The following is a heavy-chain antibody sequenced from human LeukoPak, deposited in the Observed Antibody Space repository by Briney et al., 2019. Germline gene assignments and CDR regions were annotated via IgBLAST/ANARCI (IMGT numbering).Heavy chain of an antibody. D-gene: IGHD3-3*01. CDR1: GYTFSNYD. Sequence: GASVKVSCKASGYTFSNYDINWVRQATGQGLEWMGWMNPNSGNTGYAQNFQGRVTMTRNTSVSTAYMELSSLTSEDTAVYYCARGRSAALPRQNCFGPWGQGTLVTVSS. CDR2: MNPNSGNT. CDR3: ARGRSAALPRQNCFGP. J-gene: IGHJ5*02. V-gene: IGHV1-8*01.